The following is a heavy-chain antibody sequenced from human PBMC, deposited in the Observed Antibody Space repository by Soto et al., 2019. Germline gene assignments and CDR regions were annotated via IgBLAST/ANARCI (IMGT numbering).Heavy chain of an antibody. CDR1: GGTFSSYT. J-gene: IGHJ5*02. Sequence: QVQLVQSGAEVKKPGSSVKVSCKASGGTFSSYTISWVRQAPGQGLEWMGRIIPILGIANYAKKFQGRVTMTADKSTSTAYMELSRLRSEDTAVYYCARVQYSSSWSWFDPWGQGTLVTVSS. V-gene: IGHV1-69*02. CDR3: ARVQYSSSWSWFDP. CDR2: IIPILGIA. D-gene: IGHD6-13*01.